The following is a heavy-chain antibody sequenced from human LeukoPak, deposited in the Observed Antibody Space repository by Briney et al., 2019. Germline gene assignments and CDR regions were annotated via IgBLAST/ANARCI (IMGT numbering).Heavy chain of an antibody. CDR3: ARDRGIQLWADY. CDR2: ISYDGSNK. D-gene: IGHD5-18*01. J-gene: IGHJ4*02. Sequence: GGSLRLSCAASGFTFSSYAMHWVRQAPGKELEWVAVISYDGSNKYYADSVKGRFTISRDNSKNTLYLQMNSLRAEDTAVYYCARDRGIQLWADYWGQGTLVTVSS. CDR1: GFTFSSYA. V-gene: IGHV3-30*04.